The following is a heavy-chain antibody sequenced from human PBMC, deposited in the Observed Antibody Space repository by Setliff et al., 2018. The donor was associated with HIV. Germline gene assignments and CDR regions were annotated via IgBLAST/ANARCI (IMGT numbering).Heavy chain of an antibody. CDR2: IIPIFGTA. CDR1: GGTFSSYA. J-gene: IGHJ4*02. V-gene: IGHV1-69*13. D-gene: IGHD3-22*01. CDR3: ARSPYYYDSSARVGLLYYYGNSSFDY. Sequence: ASVKVSCKASGGTFSSYAISWVRQAPGQGLEWMGGIIPIFGTANYAQKFQGRVTITADESTSTAYMELSSLKSEDTAVYYCARSPYYYDSSARVGLLYYYGNSSFDYWGQGTLVTVSS.